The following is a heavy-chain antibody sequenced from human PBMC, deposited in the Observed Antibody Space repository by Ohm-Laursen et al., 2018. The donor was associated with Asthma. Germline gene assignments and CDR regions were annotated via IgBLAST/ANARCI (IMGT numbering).Heavy chain of an antibody. V-gene: IGHV3-33*01. Sequence: SLRLSCTASGFTFSSYGIHWVRQALGKGLEWVAVIWYDGSNKYSADSVKGRFTISRDNSKNTLYLQMNSLRAEDTAVYYCARVFDTSGFGTFDIWGQGTMVTVSS. CDR1: GFTFSSYG. J-gene: IGHJ3*02. CDR2: IWYDGSNK. CDR3: ARVFDTSGFGTFDI. D-gene: IGHD3-22*01.